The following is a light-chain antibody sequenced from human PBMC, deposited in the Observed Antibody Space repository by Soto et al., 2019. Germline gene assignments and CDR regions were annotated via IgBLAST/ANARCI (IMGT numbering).Light chain of an antibody. CDR3: QQYNEWPIT. CDR1: QDIKNY. J-gene: IGKJ5*01. Sequence: DIQMTQSPSSLSASVGDRVTITCQASQDIKNYLNWYQQKSGKAPKLLIYDASDLETGVPSRFSGSGSGTEFTLTITSLQSEDFAVYYCQQYNEWPITFGQGTRLEIK. V-gene: IGKV1-33*01. CDR2: DAS.